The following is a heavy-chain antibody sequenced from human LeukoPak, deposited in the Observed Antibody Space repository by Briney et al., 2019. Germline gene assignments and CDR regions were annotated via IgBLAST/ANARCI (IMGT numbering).Heavy chain of an antibody. Sequence: PGGSLRLSFAASGFTVSSNYMSWVRQAPGKGLEWVSVIYSGGSTYYADSVKGRFTISRDNSKNTLYLQMNSLRAEDTAVYYCARVGVRGSSWFSDNYYYYGMDVWGQGTTVTVSS. CDR1: GFTVSSNY. CDR2: IYSGGST. V-gene: IGHV3-53*01. CDR3: ARVGVRGSSWFSDNYYYYGMDV. J-gene: IGHJ6*02. D-gene: IGHD6-13*01.